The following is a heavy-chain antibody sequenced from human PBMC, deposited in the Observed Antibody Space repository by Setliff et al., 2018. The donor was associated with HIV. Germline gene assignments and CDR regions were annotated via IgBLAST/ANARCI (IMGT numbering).Heavy chain of an antibody. J-gene: IGHJ3*02. CDR2: IYYSGST. V-gene: IGHV4-39*01. CDR3: ARRSSWYGDAFDI. CDR1: GASISSSSYY. D-gene: IGHD6-13*01. Sequence: PSETLSLTCAVSGASISSSSYYWDWIRQPPGKGLEWIGSIYYSGSTYYNPSLKRRVTISVDTSKNQFSLKLSSVTAADTAVYYCARRSSWYGDAFDIWGQGTMVTV.